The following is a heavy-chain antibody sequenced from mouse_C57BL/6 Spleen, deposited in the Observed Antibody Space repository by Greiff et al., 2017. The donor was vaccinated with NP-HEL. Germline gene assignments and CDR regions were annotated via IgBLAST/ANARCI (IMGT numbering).Heavy chain of an antibody. J-gene: IGHJ2*01. CDR3: ARTTAGSSYLDY. CDR2: INPNYGTT. V-gene: IGHV1-39*01. Sequence: EVQGVESGPELVKPGASVKISCKASGYSFTDYNMNWVKQSNGKSLEWIGVINPNYGTTSYNQKFKGKATLTVDQSSSTAYMQLNSLTSEDSAVYYCARTTAGSSYLDYWGQGPTLTVSS. D-gene: IGHD1-1*01. CDR1: GYSFTDYN.